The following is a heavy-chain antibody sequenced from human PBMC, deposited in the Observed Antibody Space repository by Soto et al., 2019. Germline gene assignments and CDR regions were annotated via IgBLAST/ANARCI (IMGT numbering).Heavy chain of an antibody. Sequence: KPXGSRTLSCAAAGFTFSDAWMSWVRQAPGKGLDWVGRIKSKSDGGTTEYAAPVRGRFTISRDDSKNTLYLQMNSLKTEDTAVYYRTTDLWRIAVVVGSTGYFNHWGQGTPVTVSS. CDR3: TTDLWRIAVVVGSTGYFNH. J-gene: IGHJ1*01. V-gene: IGHV3-15*01. D-gene: IGHD2-15*01. CDR2: IKSKSDGGTT. CDR1: GFTFSDAW.